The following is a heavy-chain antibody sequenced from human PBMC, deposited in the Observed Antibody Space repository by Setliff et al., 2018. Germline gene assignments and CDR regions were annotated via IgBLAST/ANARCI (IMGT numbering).Heavy chain of an antibody. CDR1: GDTFNTYT. CDR3: ARGGVAAAGKKGVFEH. V-gene: IGHV1-46*02. D-gene: IGHD6-13*01. CDR2: INTGGGSA. Sequence: ASVKVSCKVSGDTFNTYTLSWVRQAPGQGLEWMGTINTGGGSASLVDQFRGRVTMTRDTSTSTIYLELTSLRSDDTAVYYCARGGVAAAGKKGVFEHWGQGTLVTVSS. J-gene: IGHJ4*02.